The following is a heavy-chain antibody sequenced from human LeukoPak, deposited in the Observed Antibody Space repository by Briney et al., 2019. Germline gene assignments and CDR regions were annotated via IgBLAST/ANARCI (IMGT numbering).Heavy chain of an antibody. CDR3: ACLYQWQVSYYSHGMDV. J-gene: IGHJ6*02. CDR1: GYTFTDYY. V-gene: IGHV1-2*06. CDR2: INPNTGGT. D-gene: IGHD6-19*01. Sequence: GASVKVSCKASGYTFTDYYMHWVRQAPGQGLEWVGRINPNTGGTNYAQRFQGRVTLTRDTSITTAYMGLSSLRSDDTAIYYCACLYQWQVSYYSHGMDVWGQGTTVTVSS.